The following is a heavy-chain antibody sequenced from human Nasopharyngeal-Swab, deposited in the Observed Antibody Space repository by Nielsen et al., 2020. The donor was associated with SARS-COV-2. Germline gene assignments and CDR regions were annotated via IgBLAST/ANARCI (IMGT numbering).Heavy chain of an antibody. CDR1: GGSISSYY. V-gene: IGHV4-59*13. J-gene: IGHJ6*02. CDR2: IYYSGST. D-gene: IGHD5-12*01. Sequence: SETLSLTCTVSGGSISSYYWSWIRQPPGEGLEWIGYIYYSGSTNYNPSLKSRVTISVDTSKNQFSLKLSSVTAADTAVYYCARGQDSGYDYDYYYGMDVWGQGTTVTVSS. CDR3: ARGQDSGYDYDYYYGMDV.